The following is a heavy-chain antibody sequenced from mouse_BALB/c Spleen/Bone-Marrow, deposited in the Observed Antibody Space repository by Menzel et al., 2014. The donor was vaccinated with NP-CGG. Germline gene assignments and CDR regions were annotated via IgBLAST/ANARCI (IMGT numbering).Heavy chain of an antibody. D-gene: IGHD1-1*02. V-gene: IGHV2-5*01. CDR1: GFSLSSYG. CDR2: IWRGGST. Sequence: VMLVESGPGLVQPSQSLSIPCTVSGFSLSSYGVHWVRQSPGKGLEWLGVIWRGGSTDYNAAFMSRLSITKDNSKSQVFFKMNSLQADDTAIYYCAKNGNWYFDVWGAGTTVTVSS. J-gene: IGHJ1*01. CDR3: AKNGNWYFDV.